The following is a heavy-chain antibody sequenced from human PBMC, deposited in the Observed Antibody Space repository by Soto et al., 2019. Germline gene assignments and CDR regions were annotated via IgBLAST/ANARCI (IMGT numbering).Heavy chain of an antibody. CDR2: ISSSSSYI. D-gene: IGHD2-15*01. J-gene: IGHJ3*02. Sequence: EVQLVESGGGLVQPGGSLRLSCAASGFTFSSYSMNWVRQAPGKGLEWVSSISSSSSYIYYADSVKGRFTISRDNAKNSLYLQMNSLRAEDTAVYYCARDIVVVVAATDDAFDIWGQGTMVTVSS. CDR1: GFTFSSYS. V-gene: IGHV3-21*01. CDR3: ARDIVVVVAATDDAFDI.